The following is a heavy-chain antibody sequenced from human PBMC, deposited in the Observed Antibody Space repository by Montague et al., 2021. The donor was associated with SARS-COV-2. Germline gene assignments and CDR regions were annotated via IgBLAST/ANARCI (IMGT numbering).Heavy chain of an antibody. CDR2: IVGSGGAT. J-gene: IGHJ4*02. CDR3: AKNKGPGSHVAYCFGS. D-gene: IGHD3-16*01. Sequence: SLRLSCAASGFTFNTNAMSWVRQAPGKGLEWVSMIVGSGGATFYADSVKGRFTISRDNSKNTVYLQMNSLRAEDTAVYHCAKNKGPGSHVAYCFGSWGQGAQVTVSS. V-gene: IGHV3-23*01. CDR1: GFTFNTNA.